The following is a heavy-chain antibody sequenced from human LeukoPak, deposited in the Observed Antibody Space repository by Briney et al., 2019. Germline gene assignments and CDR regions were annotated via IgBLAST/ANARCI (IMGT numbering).Heavy chain of an antibody. CDR2: ISSSSSSI. D-gene: IGHD6-19*01. CDR1: GFTFSDYS. Sequence: GGSLRLSCAASGFTFSDYSMNWVRQAPGKGLEWISSISSSSSSIYSADSLKGRFTISRDNAKNSLYLQMNSLRAEDTAVYYCARVAAVDVYYFDYWGQGTLVTVSS. CDR3: ARVAAVDVYYFDY. V-gene: IGHV3-21*01. J-gene: IGHJ4*02.